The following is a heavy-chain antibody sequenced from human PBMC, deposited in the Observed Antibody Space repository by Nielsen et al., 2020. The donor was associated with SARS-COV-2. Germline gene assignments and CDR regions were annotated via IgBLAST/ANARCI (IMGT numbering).Heavy chain of an antibody. CDR2: ISYDGSNK. J-gene: IGHJ6*02. D-gene: IGHD2-2*01. CDR1: GFTISTYA. V-gene: IGHV3-30*03. Sequence: GESLKISCVVSGFTISTYAMSWVRQAPGKGLEWVAVISYDGSNKYYADSVKGRFTISRDNSKNTLNLQMNSLRAEDTAVYYCASDSNSYNYYYYYGMDVWGQGTTVTVSS. CDR3: ASDSNSYNYYYYYGMDV.